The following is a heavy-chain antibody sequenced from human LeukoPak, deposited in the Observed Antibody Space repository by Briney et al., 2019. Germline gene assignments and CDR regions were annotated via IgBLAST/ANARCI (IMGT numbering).Heavy chain of an antibody. V-gene: IGHV1-46*01. CDR3: ARDNSVGDVAWWFDP. CDR1: RYSFTSHY. Sequence: ASVKVSCKASRYSFTSHYMNWVRQAPGRGLEWLGLSNPIGSSTLYAQKFQGRVTMTRDMSTTTDYMELSSLRSEGTAFYYCARDNSVGDVAWWFDPGGQGTLVTVSS. CDR2: SNPIGSST. J-gene: IGHJ5*02. D-gene: IGHD1-26*01.